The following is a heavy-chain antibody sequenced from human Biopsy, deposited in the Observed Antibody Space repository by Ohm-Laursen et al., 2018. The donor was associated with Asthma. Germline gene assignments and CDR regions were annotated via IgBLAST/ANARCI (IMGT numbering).Heavy chain of an antibody. Sequence: ASVTVSCKTSGSTFNSAGITWARQAPGQGLGWMGWISVYNGNTKVAQWLQDRITMITDTSTSTAYMELRSLRSDDTAVYFCARAVDYSHYYGIDVWGQGTTVTVS. CDR2: ISVYNGNT. CDR1: GSTFNSAG. J-gene: IGHJ6*02. CDR3: ARAVDYSHYYGIDV. D-gene: IGHD3-10*01. V-gene: IGHV1-18*01.